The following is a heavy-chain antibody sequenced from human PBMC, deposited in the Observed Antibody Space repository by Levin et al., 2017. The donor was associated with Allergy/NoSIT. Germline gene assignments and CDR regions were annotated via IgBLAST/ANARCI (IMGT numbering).Heavy chain of an antibody. V-gene: IGHV3-23*01. J-gene: IGHJ4*02. CDR1: GFTFSSHA. CDR3: AKLSGHYSEGGYY. CDR2: SSSGGVST. D-gene: IGHD1-26*01. Sequence: GGSLRLSCAASGFTFSSHAISWVRQAPGKGLEWVSGSSSGGVSTFYADSVKGRFTISRDKSKNTVFLHMNSLRADDTALYYCAKLSGHYSEGGYYWGQGTLVTVSS.